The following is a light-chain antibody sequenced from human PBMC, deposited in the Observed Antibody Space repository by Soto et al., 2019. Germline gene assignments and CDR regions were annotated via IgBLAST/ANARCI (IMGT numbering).Light chain of an antibody. V-gene: IGKV1-39*01. J-gene: IGKJ1*01. CDR1: QSFSNY. CDR3: QQTYTIPWT. CDR2: SAT. Sequence: DIQMTQSPSSVSASVVDRITITCRTSQSFSNYLTWYQHKPGKAPKLLIYSATVLQSGVPSRFSGSGSGTDFTLTISRLQPEDSATYYCQQTYTIPWTFGQGTTVDIK.